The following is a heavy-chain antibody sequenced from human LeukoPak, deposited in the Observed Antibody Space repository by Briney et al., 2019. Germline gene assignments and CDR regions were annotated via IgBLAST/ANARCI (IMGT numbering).Heavy chain of an antibody. CDR2: ISSSGSTI. D-gene: IGHD5-18*01. CDR3: ARSTHTAMYYFDY. CDR1: GFTFSSYE. J-gene: IGHJ4*02. Sequence: PGGSLRLSCAASGFTFSSYEMNWVRQAPGKGLEWVSYISSSGSTIYYADSVKGRFTISRDNAKNSLYLQMNSLRAEDTAVYYCARSTHTAMYYFDYWGQGTLVTVSS. V-gene: IGHV3-48*03.